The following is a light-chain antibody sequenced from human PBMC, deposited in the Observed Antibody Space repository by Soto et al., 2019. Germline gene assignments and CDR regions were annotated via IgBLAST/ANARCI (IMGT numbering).Light chain of an antibody. Sequence: EIVLTQSPGTVSLSPGERATLSCRASHSVSTYLAWYQQTPGQAPRLLIFDASKRATGIPARFSGSGSGTDFTLTITSLEPEDFAVYYCQQRSNWPITFGQGTKVDIK. V-gene: IGKV3-11*01. CDR1: HSVSTY. J-gene: IGKJ1*01. CDR3: QQRSNWPIT. CDR2: DAS.